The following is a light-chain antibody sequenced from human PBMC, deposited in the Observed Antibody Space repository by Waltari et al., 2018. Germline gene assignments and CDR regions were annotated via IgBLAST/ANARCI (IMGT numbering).Light chain of an antibody. CDR2: GTI. V-gene: IGKV3-15*01. Sequence: EVVMTQSPATLSVSPGESATLSCGASQSVGGDLAWDQQKPGQAPRLLIYGTITRPTGVSARFSGSGSGTEFTLTISRLQSEDFAVYYCQQYNSYWTFGQGTKVEIK. CDR3: QQYNSYWT. CDR1: QSVGGD. J-gene: IGKJ1*01.